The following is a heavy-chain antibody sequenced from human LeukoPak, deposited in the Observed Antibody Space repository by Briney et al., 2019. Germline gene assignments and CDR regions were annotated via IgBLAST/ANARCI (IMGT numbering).Heavy chain of an antibody. V-gene: IGHV4-59*01. CDR1: GGSISSYY. CDR2: IYYSGST. D-gene: IGHD6-6*01. CDR3: ARSPQRIAARRGAGHYYFDC. J-gene: IGHJ4*02. Sequence: SSETLSLTRTVSGGSISSYYWSWIRQPPGKGLEWIGYIYYSGSTNYNPSLKSRVTISVDTSKNQFSLKLSSVTAADTAVYYCARSPQRIAARRGAGHYYFDCWGQLTLVTVSS.